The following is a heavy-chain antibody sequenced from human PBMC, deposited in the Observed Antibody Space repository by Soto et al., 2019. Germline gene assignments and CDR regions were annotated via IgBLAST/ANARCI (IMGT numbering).Heavy chain of an antibody. CDR3: AKDPKPSIAAAGYFDY. D-gene: IGHD6-13*01. Sequence: PGGSLRLSFATSGFTFSSYRMNWVRQAPGKGLEWVSSISSSSSYIYYADSVKGRFTISRDNSKNTLYLQMNSLRAEDTAVYYCAKDPKPSIAAAGYFDYWGQGT. V-gene: IGHV3-21*04. CDR1: GFTFSSYR. J-gene: IGHJ4*02. CDR2: ISSSSSYI.